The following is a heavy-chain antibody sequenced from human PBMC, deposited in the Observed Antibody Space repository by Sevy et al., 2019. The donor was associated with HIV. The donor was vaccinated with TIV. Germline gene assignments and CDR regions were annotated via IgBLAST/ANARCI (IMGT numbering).Heavy chain of an antibody. Sequence: GESLKISCAASGFTFSSYWMSWVRQAPGKGLEWVANIKQDGSEKYYVDSVKGRFTISRDNAKNSLYLQMNSLRAEDTAVYYCARGPRIAVAATYYYYYGMDVWGQGTTVTVSS. V-gene: IGHV3-7*03. J-gene: IGHJ6*02. CDR3: ARGPRIAVAATYYYYYGMDV. CDR1: GFTFSSYW. D-gene: IGHD6-19*01. CDR2: IKQDGSEK.